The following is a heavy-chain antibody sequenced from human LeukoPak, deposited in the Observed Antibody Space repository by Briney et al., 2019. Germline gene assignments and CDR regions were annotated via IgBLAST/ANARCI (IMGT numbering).Heavy chain of an antibody. V-gene: IGHV4-39*07. J-gene: IGHJ4*02. Sequence: SETLSLTCTVSGGSISSSSYYWGWIRQPPGKGLEWIGNIYYSGSTYYNPSLKSRVTISVDTSKNQFSLKLSSVTAADMAVYYCARDGRFPPEVLPRYFDYWGQGTLVTVSS. CDR3: ARDGRFPPEVLPRYFDY. D-gene: IGHD1-26*01. CDR1: GGSISSSSYY. CDR2: IYYSGST.